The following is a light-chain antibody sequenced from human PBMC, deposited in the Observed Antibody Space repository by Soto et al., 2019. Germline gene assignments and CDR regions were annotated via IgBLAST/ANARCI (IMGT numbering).Light chain of an antibody. J-gene: IGKJ1*01. V-gene: IGKV1-5*03. CDR2: KAS. Sequence: DIQMTQSPSTLSASVGDRVTITCRASQSISIWLAWYQQKPGKAPKLLIYKASTLESGVPSRFSGSGSGTEFTLTIGRLQPDDFATYYCQHFNSYPWTFGQGTKVDIK. CDR1: QSISIW. CDR3: QHFNSYPWT.